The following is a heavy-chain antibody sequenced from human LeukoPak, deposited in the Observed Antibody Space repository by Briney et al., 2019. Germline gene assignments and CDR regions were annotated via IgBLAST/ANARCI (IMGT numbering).Heavy chain of an antibody. V-gene: IGHV5-51*01. Sequence: GESLKIFCKGSGFKFSKYWIARVRQVPGKGLEYMGVIYPDDSDTIYSPSFQGQVTISVDRSINTAYLQWSSLNVSDTAVYYCARLLTTYFDFWGQGALVTVS. J-gene: IGHJ4*02. D-gene: IGHD4/OR15-4a*01. CDR2: IYPDDSDT. CDR3: ARLLTTYFDF. CDR1: GFKFSKYW.